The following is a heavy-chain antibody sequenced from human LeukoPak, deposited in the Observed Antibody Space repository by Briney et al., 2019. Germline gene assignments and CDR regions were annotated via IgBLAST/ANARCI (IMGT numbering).Heavy chain of an antibody. CDR1: GFTFSSYA. V-gene: IGHV3-23*01. CDR2: ISGSGGST. J-gene: IGHJ4*02. Sequence: GGSLRLSCAASGFTFSSYAMSWVRQAPGKGLEWVSAISGSGGSTYYADSVKGRFTISRDNSKNTLYLQMNSLRAEDSAVYYCAGDARQQLVERFDYWGQGTLVTVSS. CDR3: AGDARQQLVERFDY. D-gene: IGHD6-13*01.